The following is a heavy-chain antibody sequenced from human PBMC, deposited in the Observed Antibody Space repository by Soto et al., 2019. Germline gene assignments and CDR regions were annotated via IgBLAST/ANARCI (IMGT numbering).Heavy chain of an antibody. V-gene: IGHV1-69*01. CDR2: LIPRFGSA. CDR1: GGSFSSYA. D-gene: IGHD2-2*01. J-gene: IGHJ3*02. CDR3: ARAAYCSSTNGFQGEMEGWAYDI. Sequence: QVQLVQSGPEVKKPGSSVKVSCKASGGSFSSYAVTWVRQAPGQGLEWMGGLIPRFGSADYAQKFQGRVAITADDSTATAYLELSSLRSEDTAVYYGARAAYCSSTNGFQGEMEGWAYDIGGQGTMVVVS.